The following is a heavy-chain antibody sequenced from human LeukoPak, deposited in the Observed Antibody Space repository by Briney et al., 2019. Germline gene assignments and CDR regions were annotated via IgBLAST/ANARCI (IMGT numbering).Heavy chain of an antibody. CDR1: GFTFSSYA. V-gene: IGHV3-23*01. CDR3: ANPYDSGTFPPGY. CDR2: ISGSGSST. D-gene: IGHD3-10*01. Sequence: GGSLRLSCAASGFTFSSYAMSWVRQAPGKGLEWVSAISGSGSSTYYADSVKGRFTISRDNSKNTLYLQMNSLRAEDTAVYYCANPYDSGTFPPGYWGQGTLVTVSS. J-gene: IGHJ4*02.